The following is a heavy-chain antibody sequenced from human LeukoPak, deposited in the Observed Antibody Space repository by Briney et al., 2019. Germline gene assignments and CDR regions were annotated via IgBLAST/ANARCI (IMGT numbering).Heavy chain of an antibody. CDR3: ARGYGTFDF. V-gene: IGHV4-30-2*01. J-gene: IGHJ4*02. CDR2: IYHSGST. D-gene: IGHD5-18*01. CDR1: GGSINSGGYS. Sequence: KASETLSLTCAVSGGSINSGGYSWSWIRQPPGKGLEWMGSIYHSGSTYYNPSLKSRVTMSVDRSKNHFSLKLNSVTAADTAVYYCARGYGTFDFWGQGILVTVSS.